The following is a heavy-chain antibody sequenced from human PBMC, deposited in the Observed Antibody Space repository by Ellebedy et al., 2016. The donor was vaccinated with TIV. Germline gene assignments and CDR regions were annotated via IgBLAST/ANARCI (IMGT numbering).Heavy chain of an antibody. J-gene: IGHJ4*02. CDR1: GFTFSDHY. V-gene: IGHV3-72*01. CDR3: ARDTTSDY. CDR2: SRNKAKSYTT. D-gene: IGHD1-1*01. Sequence: PGESLKISCAVSGFTFSDHYMDWVRLAPGKGPEWVGRSRNKAKSYTTDYAASVKGRFTISRDDSKNSLYLQMNSLKTEDTAIYYCARDTTSDYWGQGALVTVSS.